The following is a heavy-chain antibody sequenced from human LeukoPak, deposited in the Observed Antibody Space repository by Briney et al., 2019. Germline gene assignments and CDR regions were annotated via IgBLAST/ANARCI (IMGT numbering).Heavy chain of an antibody. D-gene: IGHD5-12*01. Sequence: GGSLRLSCAASGFTFSSYAMSWVRQAPGKGLEWVSAISGSGGSTYYADSVKGRFTISRDNSKNTLYLQMNSLRAEDTAVYYCAKSWGGYDGSGDYYFDYWGQGTLATVSS. CDR1: GFTFSSYA. CDR3: AKSWGGYDGSGDYYFDY. V-gene: IGHV3-23*01. J-gene: IGHJ4*02. CDR2: ISGSGGST.